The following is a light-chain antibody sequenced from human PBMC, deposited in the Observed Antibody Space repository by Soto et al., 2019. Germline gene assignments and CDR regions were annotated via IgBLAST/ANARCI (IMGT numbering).Light chain of an antibody. CDR1: QSVSGY. CDR3: QQRSNWPST. J-gene: IGKJ4*01. V-gene: IGKV3-11*01. CDR2: DAS. Sequence: EIVLTQSPATLSLSPGNRATLSCRASQSVSGYLAWYQQKPGQAPRLLIYDASNRAAGIPARFSGSGSGTDPPLTITRLAPEDLAVYCCQQRSNWPSTFGGGTKVEI.